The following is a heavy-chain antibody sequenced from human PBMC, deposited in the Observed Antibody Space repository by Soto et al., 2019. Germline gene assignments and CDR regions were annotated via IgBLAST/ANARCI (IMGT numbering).Heavy chain of an antibody. CDR3: ASMIGDPVLSFDS. D-gene: IGHD3-10*02. V-gene: IGHV4-59*01. CDR2: IFYSGST. CDR1: GGSISSYY. J-gene: IGHJ5*01. Sequence: QVQLQESGPGLVKPSETLSLTCTVSGGSISSYYWSWIRQPPGKGLEWIGFIFYSGSTSYNPSLKSSVNISIDTSEYQFSLKLNSVTAADTAVYYCASMIGDPVLSFDSWGQGTLVAVSS.